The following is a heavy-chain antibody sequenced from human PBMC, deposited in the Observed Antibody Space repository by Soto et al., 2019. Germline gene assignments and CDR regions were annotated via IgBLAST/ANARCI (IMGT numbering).Heavy chain of an antibody. CDR1: GYTLTELS. V-gene: IGHV1-24*01. CDR3: ATVNWYYGSGSEDY. J-gene: IGHJ4*02. Sequence: ASVKVSCKVSGYTLTELSMHWVRQAPGKGLEWMGGFDPEDGETIYAQKFQGRVTMTEDTSTDTAYMELSSLRSEDTAVYYCATVNWYYGSGSEDYWGQGTLVTVSS. CDR2: FDPEDGET. D-gene: IGHD3-10*01.